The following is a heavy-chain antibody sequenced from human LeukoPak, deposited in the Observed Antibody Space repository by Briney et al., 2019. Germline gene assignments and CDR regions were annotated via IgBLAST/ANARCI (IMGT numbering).Heavy chain of an antibody. CDR2: IYYSGST. D-gene: IGHD1-26*01. CDR3: ARTSWGYSGSREGQNWFDP. Sequence: PSETLSLTCTVSGGSISSYYWSWIRQPPGKGLEWIGYIYYSGSTNYNPSLKSRVTISVDTSKNQFSLKLSSVTAADTAVYYCARTSWGYSGSREGQNWFDPWGQGTLVTVSS. V-gene: IGHV4-59*01. J-gene: IGHJ5*02. CDR1: GGSISSYY.